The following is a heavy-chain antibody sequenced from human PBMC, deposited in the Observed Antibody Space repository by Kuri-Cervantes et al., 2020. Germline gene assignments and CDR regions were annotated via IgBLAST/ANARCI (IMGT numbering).Heavy chain of an antibody. V-gene: IGHV4-59*12. D-gene: IGHD3-10*01. Sequence: GSLRLSCTVSGGSISSYYWRRIRQPPGKGLEWIGYIYYSGSTNYNPSLKSRVTISVDTSKNQFSLKLSSVTAADTAVYYCARVIDYGSGSYWDYWGQGTLVTVSS. J-gene: IGHJ4*02. CDR3: ARVIDYGSGSYWDY. CDR2: IYYSGST. CDR1: GGSISSYY.